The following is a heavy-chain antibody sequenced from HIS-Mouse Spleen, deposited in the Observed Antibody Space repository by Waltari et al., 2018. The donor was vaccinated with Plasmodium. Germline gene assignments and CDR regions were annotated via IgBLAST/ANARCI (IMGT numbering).Heavy chain of an antibody. CDR3: ARVTSSGVYWYFDL. CDR1: GGSFSGYY. CDR2: INHSGST. Sequence: QVQLQQWGAGLLKPSETLSPTCAVYGGSFSGYYWSWFRQPPGKGLEWIGEINHSGSTNYNPSLKSRVTISVDTSKNQFSLKLSSVTAADTAVYYCARVTSSGVYWYFDLWGRGTLVTVSS. D-gene: IGHD3-3*01. V-gene: IGHV4-34*01. J-gene: IGHJ2*01.